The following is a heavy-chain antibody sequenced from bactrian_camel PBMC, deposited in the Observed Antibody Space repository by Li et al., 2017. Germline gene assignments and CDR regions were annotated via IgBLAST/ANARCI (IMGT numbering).Heavy chain of an antibody. Sequence: QVQLVESGGGSVQPGGSLRLSCAASGFISKRCGMDWYRQAAGKQREGVADIGTDASAVYADSVKGRFSISKDNGKNSLYLEMNSLKPEDTAVYYCAANLRPVTAPCHSGYSGSYTYWGQGTQVTVS. CDR3: AANLRPVTAPCHSGYSGSYTY. CDR2: IGTDASA. J-gene: IGHJ4*01. D-gene: IGHD3*01. CDR1: GFISKRCG. V-gene: IGHV3S53*01.